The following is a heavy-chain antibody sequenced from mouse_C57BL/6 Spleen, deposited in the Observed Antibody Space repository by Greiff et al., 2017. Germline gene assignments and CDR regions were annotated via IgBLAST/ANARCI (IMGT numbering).Heavy chain of an antibody. CDR2: ISDGGSYT. J-gene: IGHJ3*01. Sequence: EVKVEESGGGLVKPGGSLKLSCAASGFTFSSYAMSWVRQTPEKRLEWVATISDGGSYTYYPDNVKGRFTSSRDNAKNNLYLQMSHLKSEDTAMYYCARDGGISKGFAYWGQGTLVTVSA. V-gene: IGHV5-4*01. CDR1: GFTFSSYA. D-gene: IGHD6-2*01. CDR3: ARDGGISKGFAY.